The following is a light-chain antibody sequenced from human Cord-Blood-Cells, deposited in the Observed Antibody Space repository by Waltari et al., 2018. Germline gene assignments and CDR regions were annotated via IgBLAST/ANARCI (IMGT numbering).Light chain of an antibody. J-gene: IGLJ1*01. V-gene: IGLV2-23*01. CDR1: SSDVGSYNL. Sequence: QSALTQPASVSGSPGQSITISCTATSSDVGSYNLVSWYQQHPGKAPKLMIYEGSKRPSGVSNRVSGSKSGNTASLTISGLQAEDEADYYCCSYAGSSTYVFGTGTKVTVL. CDR3: CSYAGSSTYV. CDR2: EGS.